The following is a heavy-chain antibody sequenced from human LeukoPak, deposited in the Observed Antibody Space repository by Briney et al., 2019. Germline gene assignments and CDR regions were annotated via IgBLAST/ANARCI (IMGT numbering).Heavy chain of an antibody. D-gene: IGHD3-9*01. CDR3: ARDGGQNRYYDILTGYLTYYYYGMDV. Sequence: PGGSLRLSCAASGFTFSSYAMHWVRQAPGKGLEWVAVISYDGSNKYYADSVKGRFTISRDNSKNTLYLQMNSLRAEDTAVYYCARDGGQNRYYDILTGYLTYYYYGMDVWGQGTTVTVSS. V-gene: IGHV3-30-3*01. CDR2: ISYDGSNK. CDR1: GFTFSSYA. J-gene: IGHJ6*02.